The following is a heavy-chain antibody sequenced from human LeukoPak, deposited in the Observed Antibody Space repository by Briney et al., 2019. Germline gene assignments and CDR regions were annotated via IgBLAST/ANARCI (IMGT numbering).Heavy chain of an antibody. CDR2: IYYSGST. CDR1: GGSISSGGYC. J-gene: IGHJ4*02. V-gene: IGHV4-31*03. Sequence: SETLSLTCTVSGGSISSGGYCWSWLRQHPGKGLEWIGYIYYSGSTYYTPSLKSRVTISVDTSKNQFSLKLSSVTAADTAVYYCAREAPSIAAALDYWGQGTLVTVSS. CDR3: AREAPSIAAALDY. D-gene: IGHD6-13*01.